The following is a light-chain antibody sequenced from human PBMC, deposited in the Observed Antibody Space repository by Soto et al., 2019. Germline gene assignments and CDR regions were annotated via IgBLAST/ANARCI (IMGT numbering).Light chain of an antibody. J-gene: IGLJ3*02. Sequence: QSALTQHASVSGSPGQSITISCTGSSSDIGRYNYVSWYQQLPGKAPKLMIYEVSNRPSGVSNRFSGSKSGNTASLSISGLQTEDEADYYCGSYTSATTWVFGGGTKLTVL. CDR2: EVS. CDR3: GSYTSATTWV. CDR1: SSDIGRYNY. V-gene: IGLV2-14*03.